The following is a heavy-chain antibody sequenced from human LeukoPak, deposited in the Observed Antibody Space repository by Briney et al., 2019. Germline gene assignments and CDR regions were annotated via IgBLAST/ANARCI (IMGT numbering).Heavy chain of an antibody. D-gene: IGHD3-10*02. CDR3: AGCSGSYYYYYYMDV. Sequence: GGSLRLSCAAFGFTVSSNYMSWVRQAPGKGLEWVSVIYSGGSTYYADSVKGRFTISGDNSKNTLYLQMNSLRAEDTAVYYCAGCSGSYYYYYYMDVWGKGTTVTVSS. CDR2: IYSGGST. J-gene: IGHJ6*03. V-gene: IGHV3-53*01. CDR1: GFTVSSNY.